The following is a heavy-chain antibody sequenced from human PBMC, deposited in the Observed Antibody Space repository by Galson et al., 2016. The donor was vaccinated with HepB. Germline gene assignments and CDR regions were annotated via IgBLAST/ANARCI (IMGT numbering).Heavy chain of an antibody. D-gene: IGHD2-2*01. CDR1: GDSVSSNRAT. V-gene: IGHV6-1*01. Sequence: CAISGDSVSSNRATWNWIRQSPSRGLEWLGRTFYRSNWHSDYADSVKTRIIISPDTYHNQFSLELSSVPPEDTAVYYCARLVGTSWLDNWGQGTLVTVSS. CDR2: TFYRSNWHS. CDR3: ARLVGTSWLDN. J-gene: IGHJ5*02.